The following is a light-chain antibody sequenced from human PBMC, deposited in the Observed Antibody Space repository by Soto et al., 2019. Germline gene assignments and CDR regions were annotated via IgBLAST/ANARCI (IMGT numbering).Light chain of an antibody. CDR1: SSDVGGYTY. V-gene: IGLV2-14*01. J-gene: IGLJ1*01. CDR2: DVS. CDR3: TSYTSSSTPYV. Sequence: QSGLNQPASVSGSPGQSITISCDGTSSDVGGYTYVSWYQQHPGKAPKLMIYDVSNRPSGVSNRFSGSKSGNTASLTISGLQAEDEADYYCTSYTSSSTPYVFGGGTKVTV.